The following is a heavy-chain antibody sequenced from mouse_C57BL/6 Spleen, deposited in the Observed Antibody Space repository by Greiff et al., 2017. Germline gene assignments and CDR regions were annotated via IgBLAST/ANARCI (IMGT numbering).Heavy chain of an antibody. CDR2: INPNNGGT. V-gene: IGHV1-26*01. J-gene: IGHJ4*01. CDR1: GYTFTDYY. CDR3: ARWIFDYGSIGAMDY. Sequence: EVQLQQSGPELVKPGASVKISCKASGYTFTDYYMNWVNQSHGKSLEWIGDINPNNGGTSYNQKFKGKATLTVAKSSSTAYMELRSLTSEDSAVYYCARWIFDYGSIGAMDYWGQGTSVTVSS. D-gene: IGHD1-1*01.